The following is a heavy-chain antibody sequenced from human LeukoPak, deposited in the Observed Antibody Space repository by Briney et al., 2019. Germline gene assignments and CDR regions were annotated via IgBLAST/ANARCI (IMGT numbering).Heavy chain of an antibody. CDR1: GFTFDDYA. J-gene: IGHJ5*02. CDR3: AKRSQYYYDSSGYFA. V-gene: IGHV3-43*02. CDR2: ISGDGGST. Sequence: GGSLRLSCAASGFTFDDYAMHWVRQAPVKGLEWVSLISGDGGSTYYADSVKGRFTISRDNSKNSLYLQMNSLRTEDTALYYCAKRSQYYYDSSGYFAWGQGTLVTVSS. D-gene: IGHD3-22*01.